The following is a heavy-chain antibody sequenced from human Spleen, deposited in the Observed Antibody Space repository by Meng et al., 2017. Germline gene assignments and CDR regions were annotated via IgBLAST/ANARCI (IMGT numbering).Heavy chain of an antibody. V-gene: IGHV1-3*01. CDR1: GYTFTTYT. CDR2: VIAGSGQT. Sequence: QVQLVQSGAEVKKPGASARVSCKASGYTFTTYTIQWARQAPGQSLEWMGWVIAGSGQTKYSQKHQGRVAITRDTSASTVYMDLSSLISEDTAVYYCARDPTGVGYFDYWGHGSLVTVSS. J-gene: IGHJ4*01. D-gene: IGHD1-14*01. CDR3: ARDPTGVGYFDY.